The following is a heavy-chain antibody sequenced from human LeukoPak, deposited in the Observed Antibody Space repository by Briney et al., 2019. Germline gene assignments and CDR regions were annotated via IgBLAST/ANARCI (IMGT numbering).Heavy chain of an antibody. Sequence: ASVKVSCKASGYTFTSYYMHWVRQAPGQGLEWMGIINPSGGSTSYAQKFQGRVTMTRDMSTSTVYMELSSLRSEDTAVYYCTTDNDSNGYYFDFDYWGQGTVVTVSS. D-gene: IGHD3-22*01. CDR3: TTDNDSNGYYFDFDY. V-gene: IGHV1-46*01. CDR1: GYTFTSYY. CDR2: INPSGGST. J-gene: IGHJ4*02.